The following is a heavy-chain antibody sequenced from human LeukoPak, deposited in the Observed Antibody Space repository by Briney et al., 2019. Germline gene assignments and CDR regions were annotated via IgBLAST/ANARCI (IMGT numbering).Heavy chain of an antibody. CDR1: GYTFTRNG. J-gene: IGHJ4*02. CDR2: INAYNGNT. V-gene: IGHV1-18*01. CDR3: ARAGYCSGAACYAEGIDY. Sequence: GASVKVSCKASGYTFTRNGITWVRQAPGQGLEWMGWINAYNGNTVYAQMFEGRVTLITDTSTTTAYMELTNLRSDDTAIYYCARAGYCSGAACYAEGIDYWGQGTLVTVSS. D-gene: IGHD2-2*01.